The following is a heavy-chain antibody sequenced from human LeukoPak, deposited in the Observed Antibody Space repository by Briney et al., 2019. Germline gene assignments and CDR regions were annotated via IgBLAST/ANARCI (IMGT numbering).Heavy chain of an antibody. D-gene: IGHD3-10*01. CDR3: ARDSGHDY. V-gene: IGHV3-48*04. CDR1: GFTFSTYS. J-gene: IGHJ4*02. Sequence: GGSLRLSCAASGFTFSTYSMNWVRQAPGEGLERVSYISSSSSTIYYAESVKGRFTVSRDNAKNSLYLQMNTLRAEDTAVYYCARDSGHDYWGQGTLVTVSS. CDR2: ISSSSSTI.